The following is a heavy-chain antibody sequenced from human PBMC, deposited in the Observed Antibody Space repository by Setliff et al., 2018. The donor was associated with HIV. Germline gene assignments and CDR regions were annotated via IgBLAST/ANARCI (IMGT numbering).Heavy chain of an antibody. V-gene: IGHV4-34*01. Sequence: SETLSLTCTVSGGSFSGYYWSWIRQPPGKGLEWIGEINHSGSTNYNPFLKSRVTISVDTSKNQFSLKLSSVTAADTAVYYCARGRIRYCSSTSCYSSRYNWFDPWGQGTLVTVSS. CDR1: GGSFSGYY. CDR3: ARGRIRYCSSTSCYSSRYNWFDP. CDR2: INHSGST. D-gene: IGHD2-2*01. J-gene: IGHJ5*02.